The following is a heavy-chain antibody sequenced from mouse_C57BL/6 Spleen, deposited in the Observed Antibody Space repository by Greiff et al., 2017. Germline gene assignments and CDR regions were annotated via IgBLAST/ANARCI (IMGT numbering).Heavy chain of an antibody. V-gene: IGHV2-3*01. J-gene: IGHJ4*01. CDR3: AKPGDGYDGYYYAMDY. D-gene: IGHD2-2*01. CDR1: GFSFTSYG. Sequence: QVQLKQSGPGLVAPSQSLSITCTVSGFSFTSYGVSWVRQPPGKGLEWLGVIWGGASTTSHTAPLSSLGISKDNSKSQVFLKLNSLQTDDTATYYCAKPGDGYDGYYYAMDYWGQGTSVTVSS. CDR2: IWGGAST.